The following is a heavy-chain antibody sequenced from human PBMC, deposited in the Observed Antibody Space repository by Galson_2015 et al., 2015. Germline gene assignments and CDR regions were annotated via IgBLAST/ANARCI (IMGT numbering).Heavy chain of an antibody. V-gene: IGHV3-15*01. J-gene: IGHJ6*02. Sequence: SLRLSCAASGFTFSNAWMSWVRQAPGKGLEWVGRIKSKTDGGTTDYAAPVKGRFTISRDDSKNTLYLQMNSLKTEDTAVYYCTTAGGQLVDLPYYYYYGMDVWGQGTTVTVSS. CDR3: TTAGGQLVDLPYYYYYGMDV. CDR1: GFTFSNAW. CDR2: IKSKTDGGTT. D-gene: IGHD6-13*01.